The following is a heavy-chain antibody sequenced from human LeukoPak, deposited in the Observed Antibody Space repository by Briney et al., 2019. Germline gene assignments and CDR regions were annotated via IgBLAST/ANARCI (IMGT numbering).Heavy chain of an antibody. J-gene: IGHJ3*02. D-gene: IGHD6-13*01. CDR3: AREAAARHDAFDI. Sequence: GGSLRLSCAASGFTCSSYWMSWIRQAPGKGLEWVANIKEDGSEKYYVDSVKGRFTISRDNAKNSLYLQMNSLRAEDTAVYYCAREAAARHDAFDIWGQGTMVTVSS. CDR1: GFTCSSYW. CDR2: IKEDGSEK. V-gene: IGHV3-7*01.